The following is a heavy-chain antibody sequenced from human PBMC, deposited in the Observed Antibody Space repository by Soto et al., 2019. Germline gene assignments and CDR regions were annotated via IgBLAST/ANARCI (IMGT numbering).Heavy chain of an antibody. CDR1: DGSFSDFY. Sequence: SEPLSLTCAVYDGSFSDFYWTWIRQPPGKGLEWIGEINHSGSTNYNPSLKSRVAISVDTSKNQFSLNLTSVTAADTAVYYCGPRGAVADPRGYWGQGTLVTVSS. V-gene: IGHV4-34*01. D-gene: IGHD6-19*01. CDR2: INHSGST. CDR3: GPRGAVADPRGY. J-gene: IGHJ4*02.